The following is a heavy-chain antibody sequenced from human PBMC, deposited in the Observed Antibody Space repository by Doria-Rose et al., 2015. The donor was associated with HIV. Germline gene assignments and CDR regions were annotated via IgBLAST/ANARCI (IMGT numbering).Heavy chain of an antibody. D-gene: IGHD1-26*01. Sequence: QVQLQESGPGLVKPSQTLSLTCAVSGGSISSGGYYWPWIRQHPGKGLEWIGYIYYSGSTYYNPSLKSRVTISVDTSKNQFSLKLSSVTAADTAVYYCARDSGSYNFDYWGQGTLVTVSP. V-gene: IGHV4-31*11. J-gene: IGHJ4*02. CDR2: IYYSGST. CDR3: ARDSGSYNFDY. CDR1: GGSISSGGYY.